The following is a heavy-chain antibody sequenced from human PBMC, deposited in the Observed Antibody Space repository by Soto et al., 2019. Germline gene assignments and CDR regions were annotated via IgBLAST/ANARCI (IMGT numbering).Heavy chain of an antibody. CDR3: ARAQAWGIHDY. CDR1: GYTFTSYH. V-gene: IGHV1-46*01. CDR2: INPTTGST. Sequence: QVQLVQSGAEVKKPGASVRISCKTSGYTFTSYHMHWVRQAPGQGLEWMGVINPTTGSTTYAQKFQGRVTMTRDTSTSTVYMELSSLRSEDTALYLCARAQAWGIHDYWGQGTLVTVSS. D-gene: IGHD7-27*01. J-gene: IGHJ4*02.